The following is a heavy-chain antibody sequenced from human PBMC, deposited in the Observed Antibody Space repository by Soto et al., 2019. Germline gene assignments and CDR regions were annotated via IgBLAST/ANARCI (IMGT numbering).Heavy chain of an antibody. CDR2: IGGPSTT. Sequence: GGSLSLSCAASGFPFSTYAMSWVRQAPGKGLEWVSTIGGPSTTSYADSVKGRFTISRDNSKNTLFLQMNSLRAEDTAVYFCARVKYDISRWFDPWGQGTLVTVSS. J-gene: IGHJ5*02. CDR1: GFPFSTYA. D-gene: IGHD3-9*01. CDR3: ARVKYDISRWFDP. V-gene: IGHV3-23*01.